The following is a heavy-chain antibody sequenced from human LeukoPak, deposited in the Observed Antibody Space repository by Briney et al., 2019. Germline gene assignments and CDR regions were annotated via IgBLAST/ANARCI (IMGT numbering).Heavy chain of an antibody. CDR2: ISGSGDNT. J-gene: IGHJ4*02. V-gene: IGHV3-23*01. Sequence: GGSLRLSCAVSGFTFSTYAMTWVRQAPGKGLEWVSAISGSGDNTYYVDSVKGRFTISRDNSKNTLYLQMNSLRAEDTAGNYCAKDREYWGQGTLVTVSS. CDR1: GFTFSTYA. CDR3: AKDREY.